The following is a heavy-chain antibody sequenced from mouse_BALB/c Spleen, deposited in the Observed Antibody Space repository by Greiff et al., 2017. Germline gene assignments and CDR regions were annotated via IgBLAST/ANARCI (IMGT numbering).Heavy chain of an antibody. D-gene: IGHD1-1*01. CDR3: ARSSYYGSRYWYFDV. V-gene: IGHV3-8*02. Sequence: EVKLQESGPSLVKPSQTLSLTCSVTGDSITSGYWNWIRKFPGNKLEYMGYISYSGSTYYNPSLKSRISITRDTSKNQYYLQLNSVTTEDTATYYCARSSYYGSRYWYFDVWGAGTTVTVSS. CDR2: ISYSGST. J-gene: IGHJ1*01. CDR1: GDSITSGY.